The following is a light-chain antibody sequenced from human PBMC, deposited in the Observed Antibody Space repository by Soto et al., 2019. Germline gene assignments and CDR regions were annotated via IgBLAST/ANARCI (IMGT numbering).Light chain of an antibody. V-gene: IGKV1-27*01. CDR1: QDISNY. Sequence: DIQMTQSPPSLSASVGDRVTMTCRASQDISNYLAWSQQKPGKVHKLLIYAQSTLQSGVPSRFSGSGSGTDFTLTISSLQPEDVATYYCQKYNSAPWTFGQGTKVEFK. CDR3: QKYNSAPWT. CDR2: AQS. J-gene: IGKJ1*01.